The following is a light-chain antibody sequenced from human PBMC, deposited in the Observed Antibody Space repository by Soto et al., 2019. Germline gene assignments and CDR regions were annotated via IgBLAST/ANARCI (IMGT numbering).Light chain of an antibody. J-gene: IGKJ1*01. CDR1: QSVSSY. V-gene: IGKV3-11*01. CDR3: QQRSNGA. CDR2: DAS. Sequence: EIVLTQSPATLSLSPGERATLSCRASQSVSSYLAWYQQKPGQAPRLLIYDASNRATGIPARFSGSGSGTDFTLTISSLEPEDFAVHYCQQRSNGAFGQGTKVEIK.